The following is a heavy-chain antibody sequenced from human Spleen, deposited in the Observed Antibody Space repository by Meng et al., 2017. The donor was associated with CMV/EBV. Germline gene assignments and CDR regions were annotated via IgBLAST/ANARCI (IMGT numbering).Heavy chain of an antibody. CDR1: GFTFSSYG. D-gene: IGHD4-17*01. V-gene: IGHV3-30*19. J-gene: IGHJ4*02. CDR3: ARAHLGDFTFDY. CDR2: ISYDGSNK. Sequence: GGSLRLSCAASGFTFSSYGMHWVRQAPGKGLEWVAVISYDGSNKYYADSVKGRFTISRENSKDTLYLQMNSLRPEDTAVYYCARAHLGDFTFDYWGQGTLVTVSS.